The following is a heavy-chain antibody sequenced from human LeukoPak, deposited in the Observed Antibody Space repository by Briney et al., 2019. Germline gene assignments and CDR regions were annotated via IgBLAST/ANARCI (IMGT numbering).Heavy chain of an antibody. D-gene: IGHD4-17*01. V-gene: IGHV4-34*01. CDR2: INHSGST. J-gene: IGHJ4*02. Sequence: PSETLSLTCAVYGGSFSGHYWTWIRQPPGKGLEWIGEINHSGSTNYNPSLKSRVTISVDTSKNQFSLKLNSVTAADTAVYYCARTGGDYGDYFDYWGQGTLVTVSS. CDR3: ARTGGDYGDYFDY. CDR1: GGSFSGHY.